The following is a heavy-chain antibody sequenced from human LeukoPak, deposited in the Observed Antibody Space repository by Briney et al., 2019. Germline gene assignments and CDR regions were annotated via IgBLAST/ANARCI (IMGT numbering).Heavy chain of an antibody. D-gene: IGHD2-21*02. CDR3: ARGLAYCGGGCYSAFDY. V-gene: IGHV4-39*07. Sequence: PSETLSLTCTVSGGSISSSSYYWGWIRQPPGKGLEWIGSIYYSGSTYYNPSLKSRVTISVDTSKNQFSLKLSSVTAADTAVYYCARGLAYCGGGCYSAFDYWGQGTLVTVSS. CDR2: IYYSGST. J-gene: IGHJ4*02. CDR1: GGSISSSSYY.